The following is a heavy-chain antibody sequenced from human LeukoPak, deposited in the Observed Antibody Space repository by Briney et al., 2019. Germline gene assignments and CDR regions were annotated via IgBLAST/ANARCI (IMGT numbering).Heavy chain of an antibody. CDR1: GFTFTNYH. V-gene: IGHV3-21*01. CDR3: AKRKYSDSDLRAFDI. CDR2: LSSSSDYI. Sequence: GGSLRLSCAASGFTFTNYHMDWVRQAPGKGLEWVLFLSSSSDYISYADSVKGRFTISRDNAKNSLFLQMNSLRAEDTAIYYCAKRKYSDSDLRAFDIWGQGTMVTVSS. D-gene: IGHD5-12*01. J-gene: IGHJ3*02.